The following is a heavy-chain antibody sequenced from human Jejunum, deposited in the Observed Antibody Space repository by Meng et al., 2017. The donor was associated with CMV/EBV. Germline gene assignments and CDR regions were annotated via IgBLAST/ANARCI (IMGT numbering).Heavy chain of an antibody. V-gene: IGHV4-61*01. D-gene: IGHD3-3*01. CDR2: IYYTGST. CDR1: GGSVRIGSYY. J-gene: IGHJ3*02. CDR3: ARRFFAFNI. Sequence: CPVSGGSVRIGSYYWSWIRQPPGKGLEWIGYIYYTGSTDYNPSLKSRVTISRDTSKNQFSLKLSSVTAADTAVYYCARRFFAFNIWGQGTMVTVSS.